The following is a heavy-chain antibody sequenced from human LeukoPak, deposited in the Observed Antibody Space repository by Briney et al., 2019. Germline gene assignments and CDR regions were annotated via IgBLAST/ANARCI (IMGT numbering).Heavy chain of an antibody. CDR1: GGSFSGYY. Sequence: SETLSLTCAVYGGSFSGYYWSWIRQPPGKGLEWIGEINHSGSTNYNPSLKSRVTISVDTSKNQFSLKLSSVTAADTAVYYCAARLRFLEWLLYTTSFDYWGQGTLVTVPS. CDR2: INHSGST. CDR3: AARLRFLEWLLYTTSFDY. V-gene: IGHV4-34*01. J-gene: IGHJ4*02. D-gene: IGHD3-3*01.